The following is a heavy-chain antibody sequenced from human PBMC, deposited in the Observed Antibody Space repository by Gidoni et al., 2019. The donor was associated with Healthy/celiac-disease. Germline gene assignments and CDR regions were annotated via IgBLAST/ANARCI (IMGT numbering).Heavy chain of an antibody. D-gene: IGHD1-1*01. CDR3: AKDTTDLPYYFDY. CDR2: ISGSGGST. J-gene: IGHJ4*02. CDR1: GFTFSRYA. V-gene: IGHV3-23*01. Sequence: EVQLLESGGGLVQPGGSLRLSCAASGFTFSRYAMSWVRQAPGKGLEWVSAISGSGGSTYYADSVKGRFTISRDNSKNTLYLQMNSLRAEDTAVYYCAKDTTDLPYYFDYWGQGTLVTVSS.